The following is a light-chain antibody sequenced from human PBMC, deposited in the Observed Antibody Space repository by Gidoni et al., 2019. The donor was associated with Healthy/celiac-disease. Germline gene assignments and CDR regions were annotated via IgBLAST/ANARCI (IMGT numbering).Light chain of an antibody. J-gene: IGKJ5*01. CDR3: QQRSNWPPIT. Sequence: VWYQQKPGQAPRLLIYDASNRATGIPARFSGSGSGTDFTLTISSLEPEDFAVYYCQQRSNWPPITFGQGTRLEIK. CDR2: DAS. V-gene: IGKV3-11*01.